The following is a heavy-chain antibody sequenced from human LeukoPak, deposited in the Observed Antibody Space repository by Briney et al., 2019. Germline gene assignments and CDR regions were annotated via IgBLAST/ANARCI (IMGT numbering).Heavy chain of an antibody. CDR1: GFTFSSYG. D-gene: IGHD6-19*01. V-gene: IGHV3-30*18. J-gene: IGHJ6*03. Sequence: GGSLRLSCAASGFTFSSYGMHWVRQAPGKGLEWVAVISYDGSNKYYADTVKGRFTISRDNSKNTLYLQMNSLRAEDTAVYYCAKCGSSGWYDPGYYYYYMDVWGKGTTVTVSS. CDR2: ISYDGSNK. CDR3: AKCGSSGWYDPGYYYYYMDV.